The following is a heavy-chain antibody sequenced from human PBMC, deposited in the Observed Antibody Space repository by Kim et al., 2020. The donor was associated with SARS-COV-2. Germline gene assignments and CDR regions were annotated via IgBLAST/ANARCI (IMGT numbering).Heavy chain of an antibody. J-gene: IGHJ6*02. CDR3: ARSGYCSGGSCYSGGRGYYYYGMDV. CDR1: GYTFTSYG. Sequence: ASVKVSCKASGYTFTSYGISWVRQAPGQGLEWMGWISAYNGNTNYAQKLQGRVTMTTDTSTSTAYMELRSLRSDDTAVYYCARSGYCSGGSCYSGGRGYYYYGMDVWGQGTTVTVSS. D-gene: IGHD2-15*01. V-gene: IGHV1-18*01. CDR2: ISAYNGNT.